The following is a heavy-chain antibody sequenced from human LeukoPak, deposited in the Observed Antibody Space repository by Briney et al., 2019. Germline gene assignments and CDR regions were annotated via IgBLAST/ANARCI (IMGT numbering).Heavy chain of an antibody. CDR2: IYPGDSEA. CDR1: GYSFPSTW. Sequence: GESLKISCKGSGYSFPSTWIGWVRQMPGKGLEWMGIIYPGDSEARYSPSFQGQVTISADKSISTAYLQWSSLKASDTAMYYCARRVGREYCGGDCYRAFDIWGQGTMVTVSS. D-gene: IGHD2-21*02. J-gene: IGHJ3*02. CDR3: ARRVGREYCGGDCYRAFDI. V-gene: IGHV5-51*01.